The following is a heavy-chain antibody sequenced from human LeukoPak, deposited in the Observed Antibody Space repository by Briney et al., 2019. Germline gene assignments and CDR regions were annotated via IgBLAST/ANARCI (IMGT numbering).Heavy chain of an antibody. CDR3: ARAYVMPTDTEYFEH. J-gene: IGHJ1*01. D-gene: IGHD1-1*01. Sequence: GGSLRLSCAASGFTFSSYAMSWVRQAPGKGLEWVATIKQDESTKTYVDSVKGRFTIPRDNAKNSLFLGMNSLRAEDTALYYCARAYVMPTDTEYFEHWGQGTLVTVSS. CDR1: GFTFSSYA. CDR2: IKQDESTK. V-gene: IGHV3-7*01.